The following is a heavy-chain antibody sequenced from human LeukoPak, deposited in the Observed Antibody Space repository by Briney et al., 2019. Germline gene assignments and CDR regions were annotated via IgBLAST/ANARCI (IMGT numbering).Heavy chain of an antibody. V-gene: IGHV1-18*01. CDR2: ISAYNGNT. CDR1: GYTFTSYG. D-gene: IGHD3-3*01. CDR3: ARAGRFLEWLLSVHDAFDI. J-gene: IGHJ3*02. Sequence: GASVKVSCKASGYTFTSYGISWVRQAPGQGLEWMGWISAYNGNTNYAQKLQGRVTMTTETSTSTAYMELRSLRSDDTAVYYCARAGRFLEWLLSVHDAFDIWGQGTMVTVSS.